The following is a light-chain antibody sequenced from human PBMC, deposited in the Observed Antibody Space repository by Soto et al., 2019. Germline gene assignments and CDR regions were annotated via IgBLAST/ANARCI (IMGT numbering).Light chain of an antibody. CDR2: GIS. Sequence: PGERVTLSCRASHTISSSYLAWYQQKPGQAPRLLMYGISRRATGIPDRFSGSGSGTDFTLTISSLEPEDFAVYYCQQHANWPLTFGGGTKVDIK. V-gene: IGKV3D-20*02. J-gene: IGKJ4*01. CDR3: QQHANWPLT. CDR1: HTISSSY.